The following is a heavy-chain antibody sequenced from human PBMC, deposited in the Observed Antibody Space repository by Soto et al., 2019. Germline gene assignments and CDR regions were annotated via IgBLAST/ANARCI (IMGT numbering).Heavy chain of an antibody. D-gene: IGHD6-19*01. CDR3: AKEPGRAVVGIYSNW. CDR1: GFTFSKYA. J-gene: IGHJ4*02. Sequence: GGSLRLSCAASGFTFSKYAMNWVRQAPRKGLEWVSAISDGGDTTYYADSVKGRFIISRDNSKNTLYLQMSSLRAEDTAIYYCAKEPGRAVVGIYSNWGGQGTLVTVSS. CDR2: ISDGGDTT. V-gene: IGHV3-23*01.